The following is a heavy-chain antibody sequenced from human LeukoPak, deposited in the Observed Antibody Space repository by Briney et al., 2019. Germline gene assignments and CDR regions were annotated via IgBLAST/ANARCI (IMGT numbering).Heavy chain of an antibody. CDR2: MNPNSGNT. J-gene: IGHJ4*02. Sequence: ASVKVSCKASGYTFTNYDINWARQATGQGLEWMGWMNPNSGNTGYAQELQGRVTMTRNSSISTAFMELSSLRSEDTAVYYCAAHHTAMVMGYWGQGTLVTVSS. D-gene: IGHD5-18*01. CDR1: GYTFTNYD. CDR3: AAHHTAMVMGY. V-gene: IGHV1-8*01.